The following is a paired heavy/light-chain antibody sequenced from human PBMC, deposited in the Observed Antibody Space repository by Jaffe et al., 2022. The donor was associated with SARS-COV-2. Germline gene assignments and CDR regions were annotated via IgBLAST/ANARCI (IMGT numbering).Heavy chain of an antibody. CDR2: INTNTGSP. CDR3: ARGFSPIMYFDY. J-gene: IGHJ4*02. CDR1: GYSFTTYA. Sequence: QVQLVQSGSELKKPGASVKVSCKASGYSFTTYAMNWVRQAPGQGLEWIGWINTNTGSPTYAQGFTGRFVFSLDTSVSTAYLQINSLKAEDTAVYYCARGFSPIMYFDYWGQGTLVTVSS. V-gene: IGHV7-4-1*02. D-gene: IGHD3-16*01.
Light chain of an antibody. V-gene: IGLV2-11*01. J-gene: IGLJ2*01. Sequence: QSALTQPRSVSGSPGQSVTISCTGTSSDVGGYNYVSWYQQHPGKVPKLMIYDVSKRPSGVPDRFSGSKSGNTASLTISGLQAEDEADYYCCSYAGTYNVVFGGGTKLTVL. CDR3: CSYAGTYNVV. CDR1: SSDVGGYNY. CDR2: DVS.